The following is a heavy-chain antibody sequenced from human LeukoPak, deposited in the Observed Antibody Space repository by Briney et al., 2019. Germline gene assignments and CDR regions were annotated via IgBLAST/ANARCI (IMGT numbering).Heavy chain of an antibody. CDR1: GYTFTSYD. CDR2: INPNSGGT. Sequence: ASVKVSCKASGYTFTSYDINWVRQATGQGLEWMGWINPNSGGTNYAQKFQGRVTMTRDTSISTAYMELSRLRSDDTAVYYCARGHLLTTVTVYWGQGTLVTVSS. V-gene: IGHV1-2*02. D-gene: IGHD4-17*01. J-gene: IGHJ4*02. CDR3: ARGHLLTTVTVY.